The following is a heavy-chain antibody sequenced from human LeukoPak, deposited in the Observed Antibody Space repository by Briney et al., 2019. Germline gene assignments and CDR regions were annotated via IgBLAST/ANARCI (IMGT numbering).Heavy chain of an antibody. D-gene: IGHD2-15*01. CDR1: GFNFGIYG. J-gene: IGHJ3*02. V-gene: IGHV3-30*18. CDR2: ISYDGSNK. Sequence: PGGSLRLSCTASGFNFGIYGMHWVRQAPGKGLEWVAVISYDGSNKYYADSVKGRFTISRDNSKNTLYLQMNSLRAEDTAVYYCAKDAGLGYCSGGSCQGAFDIWGQGTMVTVSS. CDR3: AKDAGLGYCSGGSCQGAFDI.